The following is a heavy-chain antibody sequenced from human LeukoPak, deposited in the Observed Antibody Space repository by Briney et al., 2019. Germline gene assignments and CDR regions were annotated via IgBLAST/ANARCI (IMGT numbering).Heavy chain of an antibody. CDR2: INPNSGGT. V-gene: IGHV1-2*06. CDR1: GYTFTGYY. J-gene: IGHJ5*02. D-gene: IGHD1-7*01. CDR3: ARAHWNYDIFYLDP. Sequence: ASVKVSCKASGYTFTGYYKHWVRQAPGQGLEWMGRINPNSGGTNYAQKFQGRVTMTRDTSISTAYMELSRLRSDDTAVYYCARAHWNYDIFYLDPWGQGTLVTASS.